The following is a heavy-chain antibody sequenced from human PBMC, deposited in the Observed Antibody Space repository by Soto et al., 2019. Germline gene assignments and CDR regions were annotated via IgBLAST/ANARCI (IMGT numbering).Heavy chain of an antibody. CDR3: TSQRYSSSLVDY. Sequence: PSETLSLTCTVYGGSISSYYWSWIRQPPGKGLEWIGDINYSGSTNYNPSLKSRVTISVDTSKNQFSLKLSSVTAADTAVYYCTSQRYSSSLVDYWGQGSLVTVSS. V-gene: IGHV4-59*08. CDR1: GGSISSYY. J-gene: IGHJ4*02. CDR2: INYSGST. D-gene: IGHD6-13*01.